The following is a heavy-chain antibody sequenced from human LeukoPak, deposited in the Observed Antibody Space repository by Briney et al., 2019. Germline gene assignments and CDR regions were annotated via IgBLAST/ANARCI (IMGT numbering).Heavy chain of an antibody. D-gene: IGHD3-10*01. CDR1: GFTFSSYW. J-gene: IGHJ4*02. Sequence: PGGSLRLSCAASGFTFSSYWMHWVRQAPGKGLAWVSRINSDGSSTSYADSVKGRFTISRDNAKNTLYLQMNSLRAEDTAVYYCAREVVRGVSLDYWGQGTLVTVSS. CDR2: INSDGSST. V-gene: IGHV3-74*01. CDR3: AREVVRGVSLDY.